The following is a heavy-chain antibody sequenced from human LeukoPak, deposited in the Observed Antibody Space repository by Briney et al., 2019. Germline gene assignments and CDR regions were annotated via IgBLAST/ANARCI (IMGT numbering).Heavy chain of an antibody. Sequence: ASVKVSCKASGYTFIGYYIHWIRQAPGQGLEWMGRINPNTGGTNYAQNFQGRVTMTRDTSISTAYMDLSSLRSDDTAVYYCALPKMSGAFDCWGQGTLVIVSS. D-gene: IGHD2-2*01. CDR2: INPNTGGT. V-gene: IGHV1-2*06. CDR1: GYTFIGYY. J-gene: IGHJ4*02. CDR3: ALPKMSGAFDC.